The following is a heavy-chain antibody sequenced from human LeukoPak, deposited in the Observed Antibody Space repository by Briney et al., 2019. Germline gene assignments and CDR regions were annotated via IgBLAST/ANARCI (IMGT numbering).Heavy chain of an antibody. CDR3: ARDDGGLLDLSTSCFDY. CDR2: INPNSGGT. V-gene: IGHV1-2*02. Sequence: ASVKVSCKASGYTFTGYYMHWVRQAPGLGLEWMGWINPNSGGTNYAQKFQGRVTMTRDTSISTAYMELSRLRSDDTAVYYCARDDGGLLDLSTSCFDYWGQGTLVTVSS. CDR1: GYTFTGYY. D-gene: IGHD2-2*01. J-gene: IGHJ4*02.